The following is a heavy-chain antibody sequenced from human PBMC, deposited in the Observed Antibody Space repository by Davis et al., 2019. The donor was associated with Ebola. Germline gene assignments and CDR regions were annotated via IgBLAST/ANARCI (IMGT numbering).Heavy chain of an antibody. CDR1: GFTFSSYG. V-gene: IGHV3-30*18. Sequence: GESLKISCAASGFTFSSYGMHWVRQAPGKGLEWVAVISYDGSNKYYADSVKGRFTISRDNSKNTLYLQMNSLRAEDTAVYYCAKDTAMIVVADAFDIWGQGTMVTVSS. CDR3: AKDTAMIVVADAFDI. D-gene: IGHD3-22*01. J-gene: IGHJ3*02. CDR2: ISYDGSNK.